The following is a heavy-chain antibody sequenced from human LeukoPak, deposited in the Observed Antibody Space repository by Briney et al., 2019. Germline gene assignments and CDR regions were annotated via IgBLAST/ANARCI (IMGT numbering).Heavy chain of an antibody. D-gene: IGHD3-22*01. Sequence: SQTLSLTCTVSGGSISSYYWSWIRQPAGKGLDWVGRVYTSGGTSYNPSLKSRVPMSVDTSNNRLSLKLSSVSAADTSVYYCARDSPYTDYYDSRGYPFDQWGQGTLVTVSS. J-gene: IGHJ4*02. CDR2: VYTSGGT. V-gene: IGHV4-4*07. CDR3: ARDSPYTDYYDSRGYPFDQ. CDR1: GGSISSYY.